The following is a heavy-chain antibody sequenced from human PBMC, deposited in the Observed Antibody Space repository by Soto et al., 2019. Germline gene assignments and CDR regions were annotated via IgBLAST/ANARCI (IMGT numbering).Heavy chain of an antibody. CDR3: ARSFPGTTYFDS. D-gene: IGHD1-7*01. J-gene: IGHJ4*02. CDR1: GFTFNDFY. CDR2: SRDKGNSYST. V-gene: IGHV3-72*01. Sequence: PGGSLRLSCTGSGFTFNDFYIDWVRQAPGKGLEWVGRSRDKGNSYSTDYAASVKGRFSVSRDSSKVSLYLQMNSLKADDTAIYFCARSFPGTTYFDSWGQGTLVTVSS.